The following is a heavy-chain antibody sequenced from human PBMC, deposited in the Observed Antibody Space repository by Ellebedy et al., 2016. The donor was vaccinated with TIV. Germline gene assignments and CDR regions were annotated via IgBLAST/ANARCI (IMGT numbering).Heavy chain of an antibody. D-gene: IGHD3-10*01. CDR3: ARAPQSPGRAYDV. Sequence: SQTLSLTCAISGDTISNKTVAWAWIRQSPSRGLEWLGRTYLRSKWYNDYAVSVRNRVTINADTTKNHFSLQLNSVTPEDTAVYYCARAPQSPGRAYDVWGLGTLVTVSS. CDR2: TYLRSKWYN. CDR1: GDTISNKTVA. J-gene: IGHJ3*01. V-gene: IGHV6-1*01.